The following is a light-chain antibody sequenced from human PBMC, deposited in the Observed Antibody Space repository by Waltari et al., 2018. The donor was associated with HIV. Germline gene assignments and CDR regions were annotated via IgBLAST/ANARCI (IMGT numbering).Light chain of an antibody. CDR2: KDN. CDR1: TLPRQY. V-gene: IGLV3-25*03. CDR3: QSSDSSGAYWV. J-gene: IGLJ3*02. Sequence: SFQLTQPPSVSVPPGQTARITCPGETLPRQYVFWYQKRPGQAPVLVIYKDNERPSGIPERFSGSTSGTTVALTISGVQPEDEADYYCQSSDSSGAYWVFGGGTKLTVL.